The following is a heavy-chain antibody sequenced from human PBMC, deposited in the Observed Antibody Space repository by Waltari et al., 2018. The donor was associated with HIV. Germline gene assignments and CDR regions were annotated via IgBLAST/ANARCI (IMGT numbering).Heavy chain of an antibody. CDR2: ISTSSSTI. Sequence: TYSMSWVRQAPGKGLEWVSYISTSSSTIYYADSVKGRFTISRDNAKNSLYLQMNSLRAEDTAVYYCARDRNSRGAFEIWGQGTMVTVSS. J-gene: IGHJ3*02. V-gene: IGHV3-48*01. CDR1: TYS. D-gene: IGHD5-18*01. CDR3: ARDRNSRGAFEI.